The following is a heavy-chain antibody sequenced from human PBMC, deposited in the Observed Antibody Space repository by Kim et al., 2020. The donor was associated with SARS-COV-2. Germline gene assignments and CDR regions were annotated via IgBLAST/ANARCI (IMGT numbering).Heavy chain of an antibody. CDR2: IIPMLGTA. D-gene: IGHD4-17*01. CDR1: GGSFSGYA. J-gene: IGHJ6*02. CDR3: ARGTHPVTSFYYYGMDV. Sequence: SVKVSCKASGGSFSGYAISWVRQAPGQGLQWMGGIIPMLGTANYAQKFQGRVTITADDSTNTANMELSGLPSEDAAVYFCARGTHPVTSFYYYGMDVWGQGTTVTVSS. V-gene: IGHV1-69*13.